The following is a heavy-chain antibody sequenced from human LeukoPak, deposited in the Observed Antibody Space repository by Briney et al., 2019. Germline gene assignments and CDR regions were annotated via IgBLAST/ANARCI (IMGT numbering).Heavy chain of an antibody. Sequence: GGGLRLSCAASEFTFSDYYMNWIRQAPGKGLEWLSYISVVGIKTNYADAVKGRFTISRDNAKKSLYLQMYSLRAEYSAVYYCARGGGYFFDYWGQGTLVTVS. CDR2: ISVVGIKT. CDR3: ARGGGYFFDY. V-gene: IGHV3-11*05. J-gene: IGHJ4*02. CDR1: EFTFSDYY. D-gene: IGHD6-13*01.